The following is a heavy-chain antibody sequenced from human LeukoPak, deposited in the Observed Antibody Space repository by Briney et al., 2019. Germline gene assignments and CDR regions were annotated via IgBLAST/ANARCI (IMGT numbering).Heavy chain of an antibody. CDR3: AKNRNFYGSGSSDY. J-gene: IGHJ4*02. CDR2: ISGSGGST. CDR1: GFTFSSYA. D-gene: IGHD3-10*01. V-gene: IGHV3-23*01. Sequence: PGGSLRLSCAASGFTFSSYAMSWVRQAPGKGLEWVSAISGSGGSTYYADSVKGRFTISRDNSKNTLYLQMNSLRAEDTAVYYCAKNRNFYGSGSSDYWGQGTLVTVSS.